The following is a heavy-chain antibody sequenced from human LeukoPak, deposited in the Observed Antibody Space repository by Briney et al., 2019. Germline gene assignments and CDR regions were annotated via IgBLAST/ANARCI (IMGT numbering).Heavy chain of an antibody. CDR1: GFTFSSYS. CDR2: ISSSGNHI. V-gene: IGHV3-21*04. Sequence: GGSLRLSCAASGFTFSSYSMNWVRQAPGKGLEWVACISSSGNHIHYGDSVKGRFTISRDNAKNSLYLQMNSLSAEDTAVYYCAKSGPPSTKPLDYWGQGTLVTVSS. CDR3: AKSGPPSTKPLDY. D-gene: IGHD1-26*01. J-gene: IGHJ4*02.